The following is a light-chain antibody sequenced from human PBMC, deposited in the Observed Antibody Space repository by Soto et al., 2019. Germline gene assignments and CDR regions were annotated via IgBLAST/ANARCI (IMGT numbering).Light chain of an antibody. V-gene: IGKV1-39*01. CDR3: QQIYRAPLT. CDR2: AAS. Sequence: DIQMTQSPSSLSASVGDRVTITCRASQSITTHLNWYRQKPGKAPKLLIYAASSLQSGVPSRFSGSGSETEFTLSISSLQPEDFATYFCQQIYRAPLTFGGGTKVEIK. CDR1: QSITTH. J-gene: IGKJ4*01.